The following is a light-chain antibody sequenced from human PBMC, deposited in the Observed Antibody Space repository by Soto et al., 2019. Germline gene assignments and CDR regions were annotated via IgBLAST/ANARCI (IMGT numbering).Light chain of an antibody. V-gene: IGKV3-20*01. CDR3: QQHGSSPRT. Sequence: EIVLTQSPGTLSLSPGERATLSCRASQSVSSSYLAGYQQKPGQAPRLLIYGASSRATGIPDRFSGSGSGTDFTLTISRLEPEDFAVYYCQQHGSSPRTFGQGTKVEIK. CDR2: GAS. CDR1: QSVSSSY. J-gene: IGKJ1*01.